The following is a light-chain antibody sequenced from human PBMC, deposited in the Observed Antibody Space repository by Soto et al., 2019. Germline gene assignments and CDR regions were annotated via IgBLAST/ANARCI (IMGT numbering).Light chain of an antibody. CDR3: HQYGSAPRT. CDR1: ESVSNRY. CDR2: AAS. J-gene: IGKJ1*01. V-gene: IGKV3-20*01. Sequence: ENVLTQSPGTLSLSPGERATLSCRASESVSNRYLAWYRQRPGQAPRLLIYAASTRATGIPDRISGSGSGTDFTLTISRLEPEDFAVYYCHQYGSAPRTFGQGTKVEIK.